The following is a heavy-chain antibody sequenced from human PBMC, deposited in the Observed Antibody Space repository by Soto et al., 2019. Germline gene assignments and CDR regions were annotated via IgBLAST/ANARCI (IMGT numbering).Heavy chain of an antibody. CDR1: GCTMTELS. Sequence: GXPVKVSRTVSGCTMTELSRGWGRQAPGKGLEWMGGFDPEDGETIYAQKFQGRVTMTEDTSTDTAYMELSSLRSEDTAVYYCATDLMPRGGYCSSTSCQRPGFDPWAQRTLVTVSS. V-gene: IGHV1-24*01. CDR2: FDPEDGET. CDR3: ATDLMPRGGYCSSTSCQRPGFDP. J-gene: IGHJ5*02. D-gene: IGHD2-2*01.